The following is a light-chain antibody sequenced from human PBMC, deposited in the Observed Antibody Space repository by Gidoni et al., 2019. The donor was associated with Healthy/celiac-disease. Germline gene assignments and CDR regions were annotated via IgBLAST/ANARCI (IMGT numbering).Light chain of an antibody. CDR2: KAS. Sequence: DIQITPPPSPLSASVGDRVTITCRASQSISSWLAWYQQKPGKAPKLLIYKASSLESGVPSRFSGSGSGTEFTLTISSLQPDDFATYYCQQYNSYSKTFGQGTKVEIK. CDR3: QQYNSYSKT. J-gene: IGKJ1*01. V-gene: IGKV1-5*03. CDR1: QSISSW.